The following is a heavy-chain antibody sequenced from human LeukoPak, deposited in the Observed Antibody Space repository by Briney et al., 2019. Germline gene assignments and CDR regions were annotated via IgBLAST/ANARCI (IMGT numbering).Heavy chain of an antibody. V-gene: IGHV3-21*01. CDR3: AKSFRAMVDY. CDR1: GFTFSSYS. Sequence: PGGSLRLSCAASGFTFSSYSMTWVRQAPGKGLEWVSSISSGSTYIYYADSVKGRFTISRDNAKNSLYLQVNSLRAEDTAVYYCAKSFRAMVDYWGQGTLVTVSS. D-gene: IGHD5-18*01. J-gene: IGHJ4*02. CDR2: ISSGSTYI.